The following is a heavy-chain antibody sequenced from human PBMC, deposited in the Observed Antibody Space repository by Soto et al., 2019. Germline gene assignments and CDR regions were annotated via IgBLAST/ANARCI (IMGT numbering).Heavy chain of an antibody. V-gene: IGHV3-30-3*01. D-gene: IGHD3-22*01. CDR1: GFTCSSYA. J-gene: IGHJ3*02. Sequence: QVQLVESGGGVVQPGRSLRLSCAASGFTCSSYAMHWVRQAPGKGLEWVAVISYDGSNKYYADSVKGRFTISRDNSKNTLYLQMNSLRAEDTAVYYCARPLIVVVITAYAFDIWGQGTMVTVSS. CDR3: ARPLIVVVITAYAFDI. CDR2: ISYDGSNK.